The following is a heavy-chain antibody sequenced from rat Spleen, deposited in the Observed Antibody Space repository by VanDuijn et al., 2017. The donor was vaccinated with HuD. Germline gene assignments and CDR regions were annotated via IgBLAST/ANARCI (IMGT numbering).Heavy chain of an antibody. V-gene: IGHV5-7*01. CDR1: GFTFSDYN. Sequence: EVQLVESGGGLVQPGGSLRLSCAASGFTFSDYNMAWVRQAPKKGLEWVATIIYDGTRTHYRDSVKGRFTISRDDAKSTLYLQMDSLRSEDTATYYCAREAYWGQGTLVTVSS. CDR3: AREAY. J-gene: IGHJ3*01. CDR2: IIYDGTRT.